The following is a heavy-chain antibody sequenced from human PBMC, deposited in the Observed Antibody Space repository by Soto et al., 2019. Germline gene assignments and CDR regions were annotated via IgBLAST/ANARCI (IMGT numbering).Heavy chain of an antibody. CDR2: IIPVSGAA. V-gene: IGHV1-69*01. Sequence: QVQLVQSGAEVKKPGSSVKVSCKASGGTFGSYAFSWVRQAPGQGLEWMGGIIPVSGAAHYAKKVQGRVTITADEATSTANRELSSLSSQDTAVYYCATALGCRSTACTLAYWGQGTRVIVSS. D-gene: IGHD2-2*01. J-gene: IGHJ4*02. CDR1: GGTFGSYA. CDR3: ATALGCRSTACTLAY.